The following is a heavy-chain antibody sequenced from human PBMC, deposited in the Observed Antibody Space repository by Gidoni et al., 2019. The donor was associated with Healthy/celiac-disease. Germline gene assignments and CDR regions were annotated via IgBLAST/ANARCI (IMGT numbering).Heavy chain of an antibody. D-gene: IGHD1-1*01. CDR3: ARGSLNWNRHTYYYYGMDV. J-gene: IGHJ6*02. V-gene: IGHV3-20*02. CDR1: GFTFDDYG. CDR2: INWNGGST. Sequence: EVQLVESGGGVVRPGGSLILPFEASGFTFDDYGLSWVRQAPGKGLEWVSGINWNGGSTGYADSVKGRFTISRDNAKNSLYLQMNSLRAEDTALYHCARGSLNWNRHTYYYYGMDVWGQGTTVTVSS.